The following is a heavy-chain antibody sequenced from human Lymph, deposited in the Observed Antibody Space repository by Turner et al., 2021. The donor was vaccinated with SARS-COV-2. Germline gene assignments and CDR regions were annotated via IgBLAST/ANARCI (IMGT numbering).Heavy chain of an antibody. Sequence: QMQLVQSGAKVKKPGSSVKVSCKASGGIFNSYAISWVRQAPGQGLEWMGGIIPIFGTANYAQKFQGRVTISADESTSTAYMELSSLRSEDTAVYYCARDLSPIRVVVVPAARSRYYYGMDVWGQGTTVTVSS. D-gene: IGHD2-2*01. CDR3: ARDLSPIRVVVVPAARSRYYYGMDV. CDR1: GGIFNSYA. CDR2: IIPIFGTA. J-gene: IGHJ6*02. V-gene: IGHV1-69*01.